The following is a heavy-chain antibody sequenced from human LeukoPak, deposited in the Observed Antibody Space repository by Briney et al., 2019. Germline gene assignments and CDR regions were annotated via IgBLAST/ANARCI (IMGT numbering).Heavy chain of an antibody. CDR2: IYYSGST. J-gene: IGHJ4*02. D-gene: IGHD3-22*01. CDR1: GGSISSSSYY. V-gene: IGHV4-39*01. CDR3: AEDHYDSSGFFDY. Sequence: SETLSLTCTVSGGSISSSSYYWGWIRQPPGKGLEWIGSIYYSGSTYYNPSLKSRVTISVDTSKNQFSLKLSSVTAADTAVYYCAEDHYDSSGFFDYWGQGTLVTVSS.